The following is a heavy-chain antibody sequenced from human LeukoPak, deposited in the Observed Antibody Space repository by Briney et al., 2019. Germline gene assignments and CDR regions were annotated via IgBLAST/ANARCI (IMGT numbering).Heavy chain of an antibody. J-gene: IGHJ4*02. V-gene: IGHV4-34*01. D-gene: IGHD3-10*01. CDR1: GGSFSGYY. CDR2: VHYSGSA. Sequence: SETLSLTCAVYGGSFSGYYWTWIRQSPGRGLEWIGEVHYSGSASNNPSLKSRVTISVDTSINQFSLKMNSVTAADTAVYYCARGQWFRAFWSRGTPVTVSS. CDR3: ARGQWFRAF.